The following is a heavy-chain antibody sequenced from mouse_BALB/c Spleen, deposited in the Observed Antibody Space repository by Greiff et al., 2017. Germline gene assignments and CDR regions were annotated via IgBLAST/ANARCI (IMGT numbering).Heavy chain of an antibody. CDR3: ARTYGNYFDY. V-gene: IGHV1-87*01. D-gene: IGHD2-10*02. J-gene: IGHJ2*01. CDR1: GYTFTSYW. Sequence: VQLQQSGAELARPGASVKLSCKASGYTFTSYWMQWVKQRPGQGLEWLGAIYPGDGDTRYTQKFKGKATLTADKSSSTAYMQLSSLASEDSAVYYCARTYGNYFDYWGQGTTLTVSS. CDR2: IYPGDGDT.